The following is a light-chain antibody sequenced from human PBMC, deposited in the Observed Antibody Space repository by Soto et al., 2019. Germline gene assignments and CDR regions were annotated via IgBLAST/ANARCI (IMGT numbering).Light chain of an antibody. Sequence: QAVVTQPPSASGTPGQRVTISCSGGSSDIGSNTVNWYQQLPGTAPKLLIYNNNQRPSGVPDRFSGSKSGTSASLAISGLQSEDEADYYCAAWDDRLKGVVFGGGTKLTV. CDR1: SSDIGSNT. V-gene: IGLV1-44*01. CDR2: NNN. CDR3: AAWDDRLKGVV. J-gene: IGLJ2*01.